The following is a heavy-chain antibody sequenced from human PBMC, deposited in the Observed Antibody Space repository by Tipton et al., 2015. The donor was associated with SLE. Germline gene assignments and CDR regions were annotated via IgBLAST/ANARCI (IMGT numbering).Heavy chain of an antibody. CDR3: VRYMTKVTPYNYYGLDV. V-gene: IGHV4-59*08. J-gene: IGHJ6*02. CDR2: VHNSGSS. Sequence: TLSLTCTVSGGSISTYYWSWIRQPPGKGLEWIGYVHNSGSSNYNPSLKSQVTFSVDTSKNQVSLKLTSVTAADTALYYCVRYMTKVTPYNYYGLDVWGQGTTVIVSS. CDR1: GGSISTYY. D-gene: IGHD4-17*01.